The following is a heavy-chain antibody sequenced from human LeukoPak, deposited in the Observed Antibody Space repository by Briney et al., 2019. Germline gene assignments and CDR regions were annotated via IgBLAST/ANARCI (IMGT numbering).Heavy chain of an antibody. V-gene: IGHV4-59*01. Sequence: SETLSLTCSVSGGSISFYYWTWIRQPPGKGLEWIGYIYYSGSTSYNPSLKSRVTISVDTSKNQFSLKLTSVTAADTAVYYCARVSSTAGLDYWGQGTLVTVSS. CDR3: ARVSSTAGLDY. CDR2: IYYSGST. CDR1: GGSISFYY. J-gene: IGHJ4*02. D-gene: IGHD6-13*01.